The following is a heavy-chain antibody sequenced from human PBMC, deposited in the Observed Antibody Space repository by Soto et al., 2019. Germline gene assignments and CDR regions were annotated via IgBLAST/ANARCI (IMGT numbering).Heavy chain of an antibody. Sequence: QVQLQESGPGLVMPSGTLSLTCAVSGDSISSDNWWSWIRQYPGKGLVWLGEIHHSSGTHYNPYLKSRVTISVDKSKNQLSLRLNSVTAADTALYYCASQGGYRSEYWGQGTLVTVSS. D-gene: IGHD3-22*01. J-gene: IGHJ4*02. V-gene: IGHV4-4*02. CDR3: ASQGGYRSEY. CDR2: IHHSSGT. CDR1: GDSISSDNW.